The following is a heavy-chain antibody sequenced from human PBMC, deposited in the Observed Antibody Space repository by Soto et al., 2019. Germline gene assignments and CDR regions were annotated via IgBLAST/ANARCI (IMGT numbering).Heavy chain of an antibody. CDR1: GFTFSSYA. CDR2: ISYDGSNK. Sequence: GGSLRLSCAASGFTFSSYAMHWVRQAPGKGLEWVAVISYDGSNKYYADSVKGRFTISRDNSKNTLYLQMNSLRAEDTAVYYCARDHGPLIAAAGTFGAGYWGQGTLVTVSS. V-gene: IGHV3-30-3*01. D-gene: IGHD6-13*01. J-gene: IGHJ4*02. CDR3: ARDHGPLIAAAGTFGAGY.